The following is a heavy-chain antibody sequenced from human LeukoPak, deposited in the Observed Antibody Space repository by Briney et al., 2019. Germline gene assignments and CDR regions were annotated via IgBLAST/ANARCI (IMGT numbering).Heavy chain of an antibody. CDR1: GFTFSSYA. V-gene: IGHV3-30-3*01. Sequence: QPGGSLRLSCAAPGFTFSSYAMHWVRQAPGKGLEWVAVISYDGSNKYYADSVKGRFTISRDNSKNTLYLQMNSLRVEDTAVYYCASKWYCGGDCYYQIDFWGQGTLATVSS. CDR2: ISYDGSNK. D-gene: IGHD2-21*02. CDR3: ASKWYCGGDCYYQIDF. J-gene: IGHJ4*02.